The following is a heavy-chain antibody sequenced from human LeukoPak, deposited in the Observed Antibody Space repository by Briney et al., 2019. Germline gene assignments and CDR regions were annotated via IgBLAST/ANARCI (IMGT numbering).Heavy chain of an antibody. D-gene: IGHD3-3*01. CDR1: GYTLTGLS. CDR3: ATRPAREYYDFWSGPTR. CDR2: FDPEDGET. V-gene: IGHV1-24*01. Sequence: ASVKVSCKVSGYTLTGLSMHWVRQAPGKGLEWMGGFDPEDGETIYAQKFQGRVTMTEDTSTDTAYMELSSLRSEDTAVYYCATRPAREYYDFWSGPTRWGQGTLVTVSS. J-gene: IGHJ4*02.